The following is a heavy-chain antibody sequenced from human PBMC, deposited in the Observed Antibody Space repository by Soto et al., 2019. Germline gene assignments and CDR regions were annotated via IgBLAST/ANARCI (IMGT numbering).Heavy chain of an antibody. Sequence: ASVKVSCKASGYTFTSYGISWVRQAPGQGLEWMGWISAYNGNTNYAQKLQGRVTMTTDTSTSTAYMELRSLRSDDTAVYYCARVGSYGDSGPYYYYYGMDVWGQGTTVTVSS. CDR1: GYTFTSYG. J-gene: IGHJ6*02. CDR3: ARVGSYGDSGPYYYYYGMDV. V-gene: IGHV1-18*01. CDR2: ISAYNGNT. D-gene: IGHD4-17*01.